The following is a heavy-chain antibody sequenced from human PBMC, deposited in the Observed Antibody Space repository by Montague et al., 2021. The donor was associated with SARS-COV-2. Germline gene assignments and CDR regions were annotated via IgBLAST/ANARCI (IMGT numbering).Heavy chain of an antibody. CDR2: INHSGRI. D-gene: IGHD3-22*01. V-gene: IGHV4-34*01. CDR1: GGSFSGYY. Sequence: SETLSLTCAVSGGSFSGYYWSWIRQPPGKGLEWIWVINHSGRINYNPSLKSRVTISVDTSKNQFSLKLSSVTAADTAVYYCARVPDYYDSSGYYFDAFDIWGQGTMVTVSS. CDR3: ARVPDYYDSSGYYFDAFDI. J-gene: IGHJ3*02.